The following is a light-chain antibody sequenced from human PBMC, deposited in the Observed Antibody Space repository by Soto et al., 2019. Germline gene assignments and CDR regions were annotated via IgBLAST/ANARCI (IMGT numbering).Light chain of an antibody. CDR1: SSDVGGYDY. J-gene: IGLJ1*01. CDR3: SSYTGTSYV. Sequence: QSALTQPASVSGSPGQSITISCIGTSSDVGGYDYVSWYQQHPGEAPKLMIYEVTNRPSGVSNRFSGSKSGTTASLTISGLQADDEADYYCSSYTGTSYVFGTGTKVTVL. V-gene: IGLV2-14*01. CDR2: EVT.